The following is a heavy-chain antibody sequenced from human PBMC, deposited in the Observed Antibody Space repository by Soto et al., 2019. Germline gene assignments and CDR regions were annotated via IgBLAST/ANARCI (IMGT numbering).Heavy chain of an antibody. V-gene: IGHV1-69*13. J-gene: IGHJ3*02. CDR3: AREYSYGRDAFDI. Sequence: SVKVSCKASGGTFSSYAISWVRQAPGQGLEWMGGIIPIFGTANYAQKFQGRVTITADESTSTAYMELSSLRSEDTAVYYCAREYSYGRDAFDIWGQGTMVTVSS. CDR1: GGTFSSYA. D-gene: IGHD5-18*01. CDR2: IIPIFGTA.